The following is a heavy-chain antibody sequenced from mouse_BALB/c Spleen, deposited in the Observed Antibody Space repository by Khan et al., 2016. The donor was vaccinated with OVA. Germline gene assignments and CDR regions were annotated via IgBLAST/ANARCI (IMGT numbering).Heavy chain of an antibody. Sequence: QIQLVQSGPELKKPGETVKISCKASGYTFTNYGMNWVKQAPVKGLKWMGWINTYTGEPTHTDDFKGRFAFSLETSASTAYLQINNLKNEDMATXFCAREASYWYFDVCGAETTVTFSS. V-gene: IGHV9-1*02. CDR3: AREASYWYFDV. J-gene: IGHJ1*01. CDR1: GYTFTNYG. CDR2: INTYTGEP.